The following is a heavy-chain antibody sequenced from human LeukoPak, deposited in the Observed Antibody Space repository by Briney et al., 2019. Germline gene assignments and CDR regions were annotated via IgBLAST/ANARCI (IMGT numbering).Heavy chain of an antibody. V-gene: IGHV3-21*01. D-gene: IGHD3-16*01. CDR1: GFTFSSYS. J-gene: IGHJ4*02. CDR3: ARDGGLLSGEYYFYY. CDR2: ISSSTSYI. Sequence: PGGSLRPSCAASGFTFSSYSMNWVRQAPGKGLEWVSSISSSTSYIYYADSVRGRFTISRDNAKNSLYLQMNSLRAEDTAVYYCARDGGLLSGEYYFYYWGQGTLVTVSS.